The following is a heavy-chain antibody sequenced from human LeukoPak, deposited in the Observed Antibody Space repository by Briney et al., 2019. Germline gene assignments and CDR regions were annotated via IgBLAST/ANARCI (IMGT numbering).Heavy chain of an antibody. V-gene: IGHV4-4*07. Sequence: PSETLSLTCTVSGGSISSYYWSWVRQPAGEGLEWVGRIYTSVSTNYNPTLKSRVTMSVDTSKNQFSLKLSSVTAADTAVYYCARDPRPLARLFDYWGQGTLVTVSS. J-gene: IGHJ4*02. D-gene: IGHD6-6*01. CDR1: GGSISSYY. CDR3: ARDPRPLARLFDY. CDR2: IYTSVST.